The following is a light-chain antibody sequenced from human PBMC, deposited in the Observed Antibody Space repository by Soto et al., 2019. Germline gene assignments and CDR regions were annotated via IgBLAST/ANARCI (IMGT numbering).Light chain of an antibody. CDR3: QHYNDWPPAFT. CDR2: GAS. V-gene: IGKV3D-15*01. CDR1: QSLNRN. Sequence: EILMTQSPATLSVSPGERATLSCRASQSLNRNLAWYQQKPGQAPRLIIYGASTRASGIPARFSGSGSGTEFTLTISSLQSEDLALYYCQHYNDWPPAFTVGPGTKVDL. J-gene: IGKJ3*01.